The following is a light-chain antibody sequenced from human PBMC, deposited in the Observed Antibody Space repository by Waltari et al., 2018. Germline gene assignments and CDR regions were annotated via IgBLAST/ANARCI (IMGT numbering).Light chain of an antibody. J-gene: IGKJ2*01. CDR1: QSVGNY. Sequence: DIVLTQSPATLSLSPGDTATLSCRASQSVGNYLAWYQQKPGQPPRLLIYDASNRATGVPAMFRGSGSGTDFTLTISSLEAEDFAVYYCQQRSNWTPHTFGQGARLEIK. CDR3: QQRSNWTPHT. CDR2: DAS. V-gene: IGKV3-11*01.